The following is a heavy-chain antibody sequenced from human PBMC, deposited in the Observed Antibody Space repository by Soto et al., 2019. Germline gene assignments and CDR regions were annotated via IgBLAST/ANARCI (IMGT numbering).Heavy chain of an antibody. V-gene: IGHV5-51*01. CDR2: IYPGDSDT. D-gene: IGHD4-4*01. CDR1: GYSFTSYW. J-gene: IGHJ6*02. CDR3: ERRDKVTQGSYGMDV. Sequence: GESLKISCKGSGYSFTSYWIGWVRQMPGKGLEWMGIIYPGDSDTRYSPSFQGQVTISADKSISTAYLQWSSLKASDTAMYYCERRDKVTQGSYGMDVWGQGTTVTVSS.